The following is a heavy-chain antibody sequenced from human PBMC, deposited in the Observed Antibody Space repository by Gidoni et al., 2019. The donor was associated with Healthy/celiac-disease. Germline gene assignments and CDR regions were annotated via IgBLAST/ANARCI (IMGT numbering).Heavy chain of an antibody. Sequence: QVQLVESGGGVVQPGRSLRLSCAASGFTFSSYAMHWVRQAPGKGLEWVAVISYDGSNKYYADSVKGRFTISRDNSKNTLYLQMNSLRAEDTAVYYCARVSKPYCSGGSCYSRYYFDYWGQGTLVTVSS. D-gene: IGHD2-15*01. V-gene: IGHV3-30-3*01. CDR3: ARVSKPYCSGGSCYSRYYFDY. J-gene: IGHJ4*02. CDR1: GFTFSSYA. CDR2: ISYDGSNK.